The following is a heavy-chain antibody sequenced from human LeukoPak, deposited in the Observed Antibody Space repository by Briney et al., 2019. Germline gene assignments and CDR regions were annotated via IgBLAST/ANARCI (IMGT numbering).Heavy chain of an antibody. CDR2: IYGSGGIT. CDR3: AKGRGPAATHPDY. D-gene: IGHD6-25*01. CDR1: GFTFTYYS. V-gene: IGHV3-23*01. Sequence: GGSLRLSCAASGFTFTYYSMTWVRQAPGKGLEWVSAIYGSGGITYYADSVKGRFTISRDDSKNTLYRQMNSLRAEDTAVYYCAKGRGPAATHPDYWGQGTLVTVSS. J-gene: IGHJ4*02.